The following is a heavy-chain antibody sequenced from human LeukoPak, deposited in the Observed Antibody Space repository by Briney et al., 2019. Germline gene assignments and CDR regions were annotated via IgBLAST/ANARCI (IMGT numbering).Heavy chain of an antibody. Sequence: GGSLRLSCAASGFTFDDYAMHWVRQAPGKGLEWVSSISSSSSYIYYADSVKGRFTNSRDNAKNSLYLQMNSLRAEDTAVYYCAREGTAMVSNYWGQGTLVTVSS. J-gene: IGHJ4*02. V-gene: IGHV3-21*01. CDR2: ISSSSSYI. CDR1: GFTFDDYA. D-gene: IGHD5-18*01. CDR3: AREGTAMVSNY.